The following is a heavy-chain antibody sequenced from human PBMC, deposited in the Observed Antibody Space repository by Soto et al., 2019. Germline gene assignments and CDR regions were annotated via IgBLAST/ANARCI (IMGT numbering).Heavy chain of an antibody. V-gene: IGHV1-2*02. CDR1: GYTFTGYY. CDR3: ARVYRFGEFRYGMDV. Sequence: SVKVSCKASGYTFTGYYMHWVRQAPGQGLEWMGWINPNSGGTNYAQKFQGRVTMTRDTSISTAYMELSRLRSDDTAVYYCARVYRFGEFRYGMDVWGQGTTVTVSS. CDR2: INPNSGGT. D-gene: IGHD3-10*01. J-gene: IGHJ6*02.